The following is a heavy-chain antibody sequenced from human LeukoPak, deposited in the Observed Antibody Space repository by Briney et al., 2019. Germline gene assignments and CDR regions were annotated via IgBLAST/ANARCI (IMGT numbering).Heavy chain of an antibody. CDR3: ARGRGSGIYNWFDP. CDR1: GGSISSYY. V-gene: IGHV4-59*01. J-gene: IGHJ5*02. Sequence: SETLSLTCTVSGGSISSYYWSWIRQPPGKGLEWIGYIYYSGSTNYNPSLKSRVTISVDTSKNQFSLKLSSVTAADTAVYYCARGRGSGIYNWFDPWGQGTLVTVSS. D-gene: IGHD3-10*01. CDR2: IYYSGST.